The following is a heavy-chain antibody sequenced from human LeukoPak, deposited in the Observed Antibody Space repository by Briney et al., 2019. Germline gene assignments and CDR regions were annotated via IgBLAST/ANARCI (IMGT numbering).Heavy chain of an antibody. J-gene: IGHJ5*02. Sequence: SETLSLTCAVYGGSFSGYYWSWIRQPPGKGLEWIGEINHSGSTNHNPSLKSRVTISVDTSKNQFSLKLSSVTAADTAVYYCARVRDFWSGYYKVRWFDPWGQGTLVTVSS. CDR1: GGSFSGYY. CDR2: INHSGST. V-gene: IGHV4-34*01. D-gene: IGHD3-3*01. CDR3: ARVRDFWSGYYKVRWFDP.